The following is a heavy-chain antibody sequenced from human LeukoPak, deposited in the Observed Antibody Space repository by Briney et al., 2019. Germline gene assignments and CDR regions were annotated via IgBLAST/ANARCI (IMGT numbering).Heavy chain of an antibody. CDR2: INPNTGGT. CDR3: ATDGGTRGAVAGYFDY. V-gene: IGHV1-2*04. Sequence: ASVKVSCKASGYTFIDYYVHWVRQAPGQGFEWMGYINPNTGGTNFAQKFQGWVTMTRDTSISTAYMELSRLKSDDTAVYYCATDGGTRGAVAGYFDYWGQGTLVTVSS. J-gene: IGHJ4*02. D-gene: IGHD6-19*01. CDR1: GYTFIDYY.